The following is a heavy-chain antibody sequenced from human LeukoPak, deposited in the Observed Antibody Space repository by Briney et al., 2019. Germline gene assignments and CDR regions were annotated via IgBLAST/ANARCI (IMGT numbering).Heavy chain of an antibody. CDR3: ARVNYDFWSGYQYHYFDY. CDR1: GGSISSYY. Sequence: SETLSLTXTVSGGSISSYYWSWIRQAAGKGLEWIGRIYTSGSTNYNPSLKSRVTMSVDTSKNQFSLKLSSVTAADTAVYYCARVNYDFWSGYQYHYFDYWGQGTLVTVSS. V-gene: IGHV4-4*07. D-gene: IGHD3-3*01. CDR2: IYTSGST. J-gene: IGHJ4*02.